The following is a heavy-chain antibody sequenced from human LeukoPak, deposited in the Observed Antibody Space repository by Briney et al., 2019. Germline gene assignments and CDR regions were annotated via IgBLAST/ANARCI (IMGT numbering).Heavy chain of an antibody. Sequence: SETLSLTCTVPGGSISSYYWSWIRQPPGKGLEWIGYIYYSGSTNYNPSLKSRVTISVDTSKNQFSLKLSSVTAADTAVYYCARDVYRSERWFDPWGQGTLVTVSS. D-gene: IGHD2-15*01. V-gene: IGHV4-59*01. J-gene: IGHJ5*02. CDR3: ARDVYRSERWFDP. CDR1: GGSISSYY. CDR2: IYYSGST.